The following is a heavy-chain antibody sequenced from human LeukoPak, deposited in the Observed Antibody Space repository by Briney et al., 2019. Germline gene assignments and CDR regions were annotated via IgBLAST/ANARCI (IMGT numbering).Heavy chain of an antibody. D-gene: IGHD2-15*01. CDR3: ARHCCSGPAKRVFDI. Sequence: PSETLSLTCTVSGGSIISSDYHWGWVRQPPGKGLEWIGTISYSGNTDYNPSLRSRGTISVDTSNNQFSLRLGSVTAADTAVYHCARHCCSGPAKRVFDIWGQGTMVTVSS. V-gene: IGHV4-39*01. CDR2: ISYSGNT. J-gene: IGHJ3*02. CDR1: GGSIISSDYH.